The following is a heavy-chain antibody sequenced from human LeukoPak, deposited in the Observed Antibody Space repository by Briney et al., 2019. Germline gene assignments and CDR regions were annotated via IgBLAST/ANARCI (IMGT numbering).Heavy chain of an antibody. V-gene: IGHV3-11*01. CDR2: ISSSGSTI. J-gene: IGHJ5*02. CDR3: ARSSQQWLVRYWFDP. CDR1: GFTFSDYY. D-gene: IGHD6-19*01. Sequence: GGSLRLSCAASGFTFSDYYMSWIRQAPGKGLEWVSYISSSGSTIYYAHSVKGRFTISRDNAKNSLYLQMNSLRAEDTAVYYCARSSQQWLVRYWFDPWGQGTLVTVSS.